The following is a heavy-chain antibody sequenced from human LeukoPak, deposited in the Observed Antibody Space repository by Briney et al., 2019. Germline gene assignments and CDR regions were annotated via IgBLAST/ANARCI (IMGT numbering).Heavy chain of an antibody. Sequence: GGSLRLPCAASGFTFNSYTIHWVRQAPGKGLEWVSSISALSTYIYYADSLKGRFTMSRDNVEKSAYLELSGLTAHDTAIYCARGGIAGRQVYYYYMDVWDKGTTVTVSS. CDR2: ISALSTYI. V-gene: IGHV3-21*01. J-gene: IGHJ6*03. CDR1: GFTFNSYT. D-gene: IGHD6-6*01. CDR3: ARGGIAGRQVYYYYMDV.